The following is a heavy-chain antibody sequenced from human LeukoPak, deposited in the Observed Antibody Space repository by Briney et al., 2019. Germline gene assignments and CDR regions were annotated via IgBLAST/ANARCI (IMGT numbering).Heavy chain of an antibody. D-gene: IGHD3-9*01. Sequence: QTGGSLRLSCAASGFTFSSYAMSWVRQAPGKGLEWVSAISGSGGSTYYADSVKGRFTISRDNSKNTLYLQMNSLRAEDTAVYYCAKCPRSSYYDILTGYYAAFDYWGQGTLVTVSS. CDR2: ISGSGGST. V-gene: IGHV3-23*01. J-gene: IGHJ4*02. CDR1: GFTFSSYA. CDR3: AKCPRSSYYDILTGYYAAFDY.